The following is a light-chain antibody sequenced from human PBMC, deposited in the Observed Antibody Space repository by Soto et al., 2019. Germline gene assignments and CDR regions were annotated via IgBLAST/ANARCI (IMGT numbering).Light chain of an antibody. CDR3: GTGESSLGPVV. Sequence: QSVLTQPPSVSAAPGQKVTISCSGSSSNIGSNYVSWYQQLPGTAPKLLIYDNNKRPSGIPDRFSGSKSGTSATLGITGLQTGDEADYTCGTGESSLGPVVFGGGTTLTVL. CDR2: DNN. V-gene: IGLV1-51*01. CDR1: SSNIGSNY. J-gene: IGLJ2*01.